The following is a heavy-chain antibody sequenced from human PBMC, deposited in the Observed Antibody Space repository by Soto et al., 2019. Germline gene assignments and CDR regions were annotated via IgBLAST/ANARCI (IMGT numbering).Heavy chain of an antibody. D-gene: IGHD5-12*01. CDR1: GFTSSSYA. J-gene: IGHJ5*02. CDR2: ISYDGSNK. CDR3: SRDPDRVYVFSWFDP. Sequence: QVQLVESGGGVVQPGRSLRLSCAASGFTSSSYAMHWVRQAPGKGLEWVAVISYDGSNKYYADAVKGRFTISRDNSKNTLYLQMNRLRPEDTAAFYCSRDPDRVYVFSWFDPWGQGTLVTVSS. V-gene: IGHV3-30-3*01.